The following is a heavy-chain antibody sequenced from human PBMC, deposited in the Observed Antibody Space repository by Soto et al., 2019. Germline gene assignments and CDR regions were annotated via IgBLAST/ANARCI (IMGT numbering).Heavy chain of an antibody. CDR2: INHSGST. D-gene: IGHD6-13*01. V-gene: IGHV4-34*01. CDR3: ARRWRGCSSWLNY. CDR1: GGSFSGYY. Sequence: QVQLQQWGAGLLKPSETLSLTCAVYGGSFSGYYWSWIRQPPGKGLEWIGEINHSGSTNYNPSLKSRVIISVDTPKNQFSLKLSSVTAADTAVYYCARRWRGCSSWLNYWGQGTLVTVSS. J-gene: IGHJ4*02.